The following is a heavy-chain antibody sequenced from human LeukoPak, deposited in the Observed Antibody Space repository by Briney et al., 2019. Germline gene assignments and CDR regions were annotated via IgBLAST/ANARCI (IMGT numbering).Heavy chain of an antibody. Sequence: GASVKVSCKAAGYTFTGYYMHWVRQAPGQGREWMGWINPKSGGTNYAQKFQGRVTMTRDTSINTAYMELSRLRSDDTSVYYCASLWFGELPYFDYWGQGTLVTVSS. CDR3: ASLWFGELPYFDY. D-gene: IGHD3-10*01. CDR1: GYTFTGYY. V-gene: IGHV1-2*02. J-gene: IGHJ4*02. CDR2: INPKSGGT.